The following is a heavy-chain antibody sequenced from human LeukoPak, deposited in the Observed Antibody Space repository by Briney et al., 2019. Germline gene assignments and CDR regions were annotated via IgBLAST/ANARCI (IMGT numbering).Heavy chain of an antibody. CDR1: GYTFTDYY. CDR3: STEDKYCTSTTCGDF. J-gene: IGHJ4*02. CDR2: IKPFSGDS. D-gene: IGHD2-2*01. Sequence: ASVKVSCKASGYTFTDYYVHWVRQAPGQGLEWMGYIKPFSGDSHYAHKFQDRVTMTRDTSTSTAYLELSGLTSDDTAVYYCSTEDKYCTSTTCGDFWGQGTLVTVSS. V-gene: IGHV1-2*02.